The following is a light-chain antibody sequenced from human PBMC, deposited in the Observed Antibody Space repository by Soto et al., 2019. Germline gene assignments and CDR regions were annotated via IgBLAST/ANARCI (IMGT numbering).Light chain of an antibody. Sequence: DIQMTQSPSTLSGSVGDRVTITCRASQTISSWLAWYQQKPGKAPKLLIYAASSLQSGVPSRFSGSGSGTDFTLTISSLQPEDFATYYCQQSYSTPTITFGQGTKVDIK. CDR2: AAS. CDR3: QQSYSTPTIT. J-gene: IGKJ1*01. CDR1: QTISSW. V-gene: IGKV1-39*01.